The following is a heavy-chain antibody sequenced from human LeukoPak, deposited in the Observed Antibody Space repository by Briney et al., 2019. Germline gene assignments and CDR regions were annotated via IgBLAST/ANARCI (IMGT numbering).Heavy chain of an antibody. CDR2: IYYSGST. J-gene: IGHJ3*02. CDR1: GGSIRSSSYY. V-gene: IGHV4-39*01. CDR3: AGTMDSGSYYTFDI. Sequence: SETLSLTCTVSGGSIRSSSYYWGWIRQPPGKGLEWIGSIYYSGSTYYSPSLKSRVTISVDTSKNQFSLKLSSATAADTAVYFCAGTMDSGSYYTFDIWGQGTMVTVSS. D-gene: IGHD1-26*01.